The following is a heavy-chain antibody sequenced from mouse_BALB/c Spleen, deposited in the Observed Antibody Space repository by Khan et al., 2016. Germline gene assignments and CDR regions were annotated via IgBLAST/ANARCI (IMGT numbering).Heavy chain of an antibody. CDR2: ISHSGDS. D-gene: IGHD1-2*01. Sequence: EVQLQESGPSLAKPSQTLSLICSVTGDSITSGHWNWIRKFPGNKFDFMGYISHSGDSYYNPSLKSRISITSDTSKNQYYLQLNSVTTEDTATYYCATWYYYGSAFAYWGQGTLVTVSA. CDR1: GDSITSGH. V-gene: IGHV3-8*02. J-gene: IGHJ3*01. CDR3: ATWYYYGSAFAY.